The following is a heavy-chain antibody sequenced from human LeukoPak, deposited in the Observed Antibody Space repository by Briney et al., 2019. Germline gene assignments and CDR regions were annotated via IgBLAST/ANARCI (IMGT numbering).Heavy chain of an antibody. V-gene: IGHV3-23*01. J-gene: IGHJ4*02. CDR3: VRYLSGWYYFDY. D-gene: IGHD6-19*01. Sequence: GGSLRLSCAASGFTFSTYGMRWVRQAPGKGLEWVSTIPASGGNTYYADSVKGRFAISRDNSKNTLYLQMNSLTAEDTAIYYCVRYLSGWYYFDYWGQGTLVTVSS. CDR2: IPASGGNT. CDR1: GFTFSTYG.